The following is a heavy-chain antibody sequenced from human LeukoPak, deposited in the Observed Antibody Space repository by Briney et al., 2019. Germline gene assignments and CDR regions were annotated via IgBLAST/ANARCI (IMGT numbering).Heavy chain of an antibody. J-gene: IGHJ4*02. D-gene: IGHD1-1*01. V-gene: IGHV3-30-3*01. Sequence: GGSLRLSCAVSGFTFSSHSVHWVRQAPGKGLEWVALISYDGSAKFYADSVKGRFTISRDNANSTLFLQMNSLRAEDTALYYCATYMNNWSTLDYWGQGTLVTVSS. CDR3: ATYMNNWSTLDY. CDR2: ISYDGSAK. CDR1: GFTFSSHS.